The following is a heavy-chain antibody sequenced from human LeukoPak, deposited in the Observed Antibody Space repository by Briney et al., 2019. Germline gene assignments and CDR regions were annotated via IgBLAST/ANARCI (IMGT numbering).Heavy chain of an antibody. J-gene: IGHJ6*02. D-gene: IGHD3-10*01. V-gene: IGHV4-59*01. CDR1: GDSMRSYY. CDR2: QDDRGDT. Sequence: SETLSLTCIVSGDSMRSYYWSWIRQAPGKGLEWLGHQDDRGDTNDNPSLKGRGSISVDTSTNQFSLRLRSVTAADTAVYYCARDSRYVSGWFDDGLDVWGPGTTVTVSS. CDR3: ARDSRYVSGWFDDGLDV.